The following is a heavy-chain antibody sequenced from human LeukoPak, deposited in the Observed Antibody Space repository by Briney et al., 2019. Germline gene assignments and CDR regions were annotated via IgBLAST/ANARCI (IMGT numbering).Heavy chain of an antibody. CDR1: GFTFSSYS. D-gene: IGHD2-21*02. J-gene: IGHJ3*02. V-gene: IGHV3-66*01. CDR3: ARDCTEGDCYSFSAFDI. CDR2: IYSGGST. Sequence: GGSLRLSCAASGFTFSSYSMSWVRQAPGKGLEWVSVIYSGGSTYYADSVKGRFTISRDSSKNTLYLQMNSLTAEDTAVYYCARDCTEGDCYSFSAFDIWGQGTMVTVSS.